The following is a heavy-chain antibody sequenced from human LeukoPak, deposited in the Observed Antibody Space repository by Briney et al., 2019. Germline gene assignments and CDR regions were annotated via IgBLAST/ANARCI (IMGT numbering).Heavy chain of an antibody. CDR1: GFTFRSYW. CDR3: ARGSGYAVFDI. CDR2: INSDGNIT. D-gene: IGHD5-12*01. Sequence: GGSLRLSCAASGFTFRSYWLHWVRQAPGKGLVWVSRINSDGNITSYADSVKGRFTISRDNAKNTLYLLMNSLRAEDTAVYYCARGSGYAVFDIWGQGTMVTVSS. V-gene: IGHV3-74*01. J-gene: IGHJ3*02.